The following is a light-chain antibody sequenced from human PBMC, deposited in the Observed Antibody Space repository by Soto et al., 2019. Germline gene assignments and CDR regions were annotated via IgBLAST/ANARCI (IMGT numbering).Light chain of an antibody. CDR3: QQSYSTPRGT. Sequence: DIQMTQSPSSLSASVGDRVTITCRASQSINNYLNWYQQKPGKAPKLLIYAASSLQSGVPSRFXGSGSGTDFTLTISTLQPEDFATYYCQQSYSTPRGTFGQGTKVEIK. CDR2: AAS. V-gene: IGKV1-39*01. CDR1: QSINNY. J-gene: IGKJ1*01.